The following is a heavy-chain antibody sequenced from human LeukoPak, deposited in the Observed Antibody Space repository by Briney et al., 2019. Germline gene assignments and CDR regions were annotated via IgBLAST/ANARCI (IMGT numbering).Heavy chain of an antibody. Sequence: SVKVSCKASGGTFSSHAISWVRQAPGQGLEWMGRIIPILGIANYAQKFQGRVTITADKSTSTAYMELSSLRSEDTAVYYCASGGARSSSSSFYYYYGMDVWGQGTTVTVSS. CDR2: IIPILGIA. D-gene: IGHD6-6*01. CDR1: GGTFSSHA. J-gene: IGHJ6*02. V-gene: IGHV1-69*04. CDR3: ASGGARSSSSSFYYYYGMDV.